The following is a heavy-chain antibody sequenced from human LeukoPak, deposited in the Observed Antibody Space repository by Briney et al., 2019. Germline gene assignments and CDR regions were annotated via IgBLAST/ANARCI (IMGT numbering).Heavy chain of an antibody. CDR2: INPSGGST. J-gene: IGHJ3*02. CDR3: ARGRWGSGYYYEPNAFDI. Sequence: GASVKVSCKASGYTFTSYYMHWVRQAPGQGLEWMGIINPSGGSTSYAQKFQGRVTMTRDTSTSTAYMELSSLRSEDTAVYYCARGRWGSGYYYEPNAFDIWGQGTMVTVSS. D-gene: IGHD3-22*01. V-gene: IGHV1-46*01. CDR1: GYTFTSYY.